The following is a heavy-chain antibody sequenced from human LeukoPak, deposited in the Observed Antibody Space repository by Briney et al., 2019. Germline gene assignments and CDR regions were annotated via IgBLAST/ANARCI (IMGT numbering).Heavy chain of an antibody. Sequence: PGGSLRLSCAASGFTFSSYSMNWVRQAPGNGLEWVSSISSSSSYIYYADSVRGRFTISRDNAKNSLYLQMNSLRAEDTAVYYCANSDEDYEYFDLWGRGTLVTVSS. D-gene: IGHD4-17*01. CDR3: ANSDEDYEYFDL. CDR2: ISSSSSYI. V-gene: IGHV3-21*01. J-gene: IGHJ2*01. CDR1: GFTFSSYS.